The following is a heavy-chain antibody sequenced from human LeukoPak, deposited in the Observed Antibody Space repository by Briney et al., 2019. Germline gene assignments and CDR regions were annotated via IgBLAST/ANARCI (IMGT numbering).Heavy chain of an antibody. CDR2: IIPIFGTA. CDR1: GGTFSSYA. D-gene: IGHD5-18*01. Sequence: SVKVSCKASGGTFSSYAISWVRQAPGQGLEWMGGIIPIFGTANYAQKFQGRVTMTRDTSISTAYMELSRLRSDDTAVYYCARGTATWIQLWFSLDYWGQGTLVTVSS. CDR3: ARGTATWIQLWFSLDY. V-gene: IGHV1-69*05. J-gene: IGHJ4*02.